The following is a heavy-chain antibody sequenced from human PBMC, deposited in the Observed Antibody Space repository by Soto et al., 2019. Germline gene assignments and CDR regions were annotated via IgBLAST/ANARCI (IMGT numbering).Heavy chain of an antibody. V-gene: IGHV3-23*01. CDR1: GFTCSSYA. J-gene: IGHJ2*01. D-gene: IGHD3-22*01. Sequence: EMQLLESGGGLVQPGGSLRLSCAAYGFTCSSYAISWVRQAPGKGLEWFSAISGSGGSTYYADSVKGRFTISRDNSKNTLYLQITSLRAEVAAVYYCAKDQRRYYDSSGYQFSWYFDLWGRGTLVTVSS. CDR3: AKDQRRYYDSSGYQFSWYFDL. CDR2: ISGSGGST.